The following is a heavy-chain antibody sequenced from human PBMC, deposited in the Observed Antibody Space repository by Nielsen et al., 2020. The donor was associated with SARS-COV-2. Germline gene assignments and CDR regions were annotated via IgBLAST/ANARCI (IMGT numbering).Heavy chain of an antibody. CDR1: GGSISSSSYY. V-gene: IGHV4-39*07. CDR3: AREGADSSGYLDWFDP. D-gene: IGHD3-22*01. CDR2: IYYSGST. J-gene: IGHJ5*02. Sequence: SETLSLTCTVSGGSISSSSYYWGWIRQPPGKGLEWIGSIYYSGSTYYNPSLKSRVTMSVDTSKNQFSLKLSSVTAADTAVYYCAREGADSSGYLDWFDPWGQGTLVTVSS.